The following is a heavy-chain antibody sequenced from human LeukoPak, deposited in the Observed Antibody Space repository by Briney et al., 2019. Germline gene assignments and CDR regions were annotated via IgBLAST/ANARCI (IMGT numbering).Heavy chain of an antibody. CDR3: ARGGSTGSDYGDYENYYYYGMDV. Sequence: ASVTVSFTCTGYTFTNYDINWVRQATGQGPEWLGWMSPNNGDTGYAQKFQGRVTMTRDTSISTAYMELSSLRSEDTAVYYCARGGSTGSDYGDYENYYYYGMDVWGQGTTVTGSS. CDR2: MSPNNGDT. J-gene: IGHJ6*02. D-gene: IGHD4-17*01. CDR1: GYTFTNYD. V-gene: IGHV1-8*01.